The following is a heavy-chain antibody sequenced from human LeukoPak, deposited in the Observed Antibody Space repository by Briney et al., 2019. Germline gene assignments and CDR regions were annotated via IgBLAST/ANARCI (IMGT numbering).Heavy chain of an antibody. J-gene: IGHJ4*02. CDR3: ARDWARGYSSSWYYFDY. Sequence: GGSLRLSCAASGFTFSSYWMSWVRQAPGKGLEWVANIKQDGSEKYYVDSVKGRFTISRDNAKNSLYLQMNSLRAEDTAVYCCARDWARGYSSSWYYFDYWGQGTLVTVSS. D-gene: IGHD6-13*01. CDR1: GFTFSSYW. CDR2: IKQDGSEK. V-gene: IGHV3-7*05.